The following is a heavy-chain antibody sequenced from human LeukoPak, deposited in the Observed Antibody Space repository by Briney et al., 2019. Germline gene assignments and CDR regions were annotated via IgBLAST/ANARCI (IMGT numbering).Heavy chain of an antibody. CDR1: GGSISSGGYY. V-gene: IGHV4-61*08. J-gene: IGHJ4*02. D-gene: IGHD2-15*01. CDR2: IYYSGST. CDR3: ARVGSGGSPDY. Sequence: SETLSLTCTVSGGSISSGGYYWSWIRQHPGKGLEWIGYIYYSGSTYYNPSLKSRVTISVDTSKNQFSLKLSSVTAADTAVYYCARVGSGGSPDYWGQGTLVTVSS.